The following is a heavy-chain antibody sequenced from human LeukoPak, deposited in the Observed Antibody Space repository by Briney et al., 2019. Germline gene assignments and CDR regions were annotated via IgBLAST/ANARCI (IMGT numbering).Heavy chain of an antibody. Sequence: SETLSLTCAVYGGSFSGYYWTWIRQPPGQGLEWIGYIYYSGSTNYNPSLKSRVTISVDTSKNQFSLKLSSVTAADTAVYYCARGKDSGSYYRFGKYYFDYWGQGTLVTVSS. CDR3: ARGKDSGSYYRFGKYYFDY. J-gene: IGHJ4*02. D-gene: IGHD1-26*01. V-gene: IGHV4-59*01. CDR1: GGSFSGYY. CDR2: IYYSGST.